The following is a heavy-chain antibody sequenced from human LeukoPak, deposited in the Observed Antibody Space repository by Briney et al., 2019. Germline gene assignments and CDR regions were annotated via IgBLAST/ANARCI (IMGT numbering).Heavy chain of an antibody. J-gene: IGHJ3*02. V-gene: IGHV3-48*04. CDR2: ISSSSSTI. Sequence: PGGSLRLSCAASGFTFSSYSMNWVRQAPGKGLEWVSYISSSSSTIYYADSVKGRFTISRDNAKNSLYLQMNSLRAEDTAVYYCARDGLIVVVPAPKVGDTFDIWGQGTMVTVSS. D-gene: IGHD2-2*01. CDR3: ARDGLIVVVPAPKVGDTFDI. CDR1: GFTFSSYS.